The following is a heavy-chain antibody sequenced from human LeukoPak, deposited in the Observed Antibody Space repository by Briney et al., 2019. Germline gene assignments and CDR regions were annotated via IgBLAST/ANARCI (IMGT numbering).Heavy chain of an antibody. CDR3: ARGGDSGSYGPRAVNYFDY. D-gene: IGHD5-18*01. Sequence: SETLSLTCPVYGGSFSGYYWSWIRQPPGKGLEWIGEINHSGITNYNPSLKSRVTISVDTSKNQFSLKLSSVTAADTAVYYCARGGDSGSYGPRAVNYFDYWGQGTLVTVSS. J-gene: IGHJ4*02. V-gene: IGHV4-34*01. CDR1: GGSFSGYY. CDR2: INHSGIT.